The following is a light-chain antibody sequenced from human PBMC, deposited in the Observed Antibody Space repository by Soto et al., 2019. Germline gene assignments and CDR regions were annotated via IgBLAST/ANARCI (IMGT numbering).Light chain of an antibody. Sequence: QSALTQPASVSGSPGQSITISCTGTSSDVGGYKYVSWYQQHPGKAPKLMIYEVSHRPSGVSDRFSGSKSGNTASLTISGLQAEDEADYYCSSYTIRNTWVFGGGTQLTVL. CDR1: SSDVGGYKY. J-gene: IGLJ7*01. CDR2: EVS. V-gene: IGLV2-14*01. CDR3: SSYTIRNTWV.